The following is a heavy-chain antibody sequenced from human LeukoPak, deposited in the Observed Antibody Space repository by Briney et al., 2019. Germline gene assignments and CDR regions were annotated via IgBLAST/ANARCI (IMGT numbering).Heavy chain of an antibody. V-gene: IGHV3-21*01. D-gene: IGHD3-10*01. J-gene: IGHJ5*02. CDR2: ISSSSSYI. CDR3: ARGEELLWFGELFGWFDP. Sequence: PGGSLRLSCAASGFTFSSYSMNWVRQAPGKGLEWVSSISSSSSYIYYADSVKGRFTIFRDNAKNSLYLQMNSLRAEDTAVYYCARGEELLWFGELFGWFDPWGQGTLVTVSS. CDR1: GFTFSSYS.